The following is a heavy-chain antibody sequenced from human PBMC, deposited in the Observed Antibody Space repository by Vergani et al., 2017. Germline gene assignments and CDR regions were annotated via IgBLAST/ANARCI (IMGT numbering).Heavy chain of an antibody. CDR3: ARDLCYYDSSRYLDY. J-gene: IGHJ4*02. D-gene: IGHD3-22*01. CDR1: GFTFSDYY. CDR2: ISSSGSTI. V-gene: IGHV3-11*01. Sequence: QVQLVESGGGLVKPGGSLRLSCAASGFTFSDYYMSWIRQAPAKGLEWVSYISSSGSTIYYADSVKGRFTISSDNAKNSLYLQMNSLRAEDTAVYYCARDLCYYDSSRYLDYWGQGTLVTVSS.